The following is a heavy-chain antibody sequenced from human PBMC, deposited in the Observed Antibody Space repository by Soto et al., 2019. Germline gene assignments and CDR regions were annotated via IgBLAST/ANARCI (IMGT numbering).Heavy chain of an antibody. J-gene: IGHJ2*01. CDR2: ISGSGGST. D-gene: IGHD6-19*01. Sequence: EVQLLESGGGLVQPGGSLRLSCAASGFTFSSYAMSWVRQAPGKGLEWVSAISGSGGSTYYADSVKGRFTISRDNSKNTLYLQMNSLRAEDTAVYYCAKPPAMQQWLVDCNSVTQDWYFDLWGRGTLVTVSS. V-gene: IGHV3-23*01. CDR1: GFTFSSYA. CDR3: AKPPAMQQWLVDCNSVTQDWYFDL.